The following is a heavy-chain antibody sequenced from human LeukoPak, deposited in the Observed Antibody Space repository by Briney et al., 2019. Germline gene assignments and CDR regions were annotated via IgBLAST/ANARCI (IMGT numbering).Heavy chain of an antibody. CDR1: GGTFSSYT. D-gene: IGHD6-13*01. Sequence: SVKASCKASGGTFSSYTISWVRQAPGQGLEWMGRIIPILGIANYAQKFRGRVTITADKSTSTAYMELSSLRSEDTAVYYCARDIAAAGTGRAFDIWGQGTMVTVSS. CDR2: IIPILGIA. J-gene: IGHJ3*02. V-gene: IGHV1-69*04. CDR3: ARDIAAAGTGRAFDI.